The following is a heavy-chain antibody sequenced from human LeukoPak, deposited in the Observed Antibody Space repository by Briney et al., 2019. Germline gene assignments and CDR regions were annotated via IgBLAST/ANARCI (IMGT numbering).Heavy chain of an antibody. J-gene: IGHJ4*02. V-gene: IGHV3-74*01. CDR2: VNSDGSWT. D-gene: IGHD1-26*01. CDR3: GRDLGGRSGY. CDR1: GNYW. Sequence: GGSLRLSCAASGNYWMHWVRQTPGKGLVWVSHVNSDGSWTSHADSVKGRFSISRDNAKNTLYLQMNSLRAEDTAVYYCGRDLGGRSGYWGQGTLVTVSS.